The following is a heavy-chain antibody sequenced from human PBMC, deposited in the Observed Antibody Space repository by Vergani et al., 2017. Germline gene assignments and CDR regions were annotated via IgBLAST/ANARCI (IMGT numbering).Heavy chain of an antibody. Sequence: EVQLVESGGGLVQPGGSLRLSCAASGFTFSSYSMNWVRQAPGKGLEWVSVIYSGGSTYYADSVKGRFTISRDNSKNTLYLQMNSLRAEDTAVYYCARDMQYAFDYWGQGTLVTVSS. CDR3: ARDMQYAFDY. D-gene: IGHD2-2*01. V-gene: IGHV3-66*01. J-gene: IGHJ4*02. CDR1: GFTFSSYS. CDR2: IYSGGST.